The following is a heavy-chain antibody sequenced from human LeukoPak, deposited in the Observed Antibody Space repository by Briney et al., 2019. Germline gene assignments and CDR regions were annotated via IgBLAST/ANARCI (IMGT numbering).Heavy chain of an antibody. V-gene: IGHV3-74*01. J-gene: IGHJ4*02. D-gene: IGHD3-9*01. CDR2: INSDGSST. Sequence: PGGSLRLSCAASGFTFSSCWMHWVRQAPGKGLVWVSRINSDGSSTSYADSVKGRFTISRDNAKNTLYLQMNSLRAEDTAVYYCARGPGIEYYDILTGYWSWGQGTLVTVSS. CDR1: GFTFSSCW. CDR3: ARGPGIEYYDILTGYWS.